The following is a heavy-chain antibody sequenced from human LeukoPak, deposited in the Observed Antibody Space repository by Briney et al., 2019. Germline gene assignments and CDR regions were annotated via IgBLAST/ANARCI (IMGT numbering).Heavy chain of an antibody. D-gene: IGHD2-15*01. V-gene: IGHV3-49*04. CDR2: IRSKAYGGTT. J-gene: IGHJ3*02. CDR3: TRDQDSLDAFDI. Sequence: PGGSLRLSCTASGFTFGDYAMSWVRQAPGKGLEWVGFIRSKAYGGTTEYAASVKGRFTISRDDSKSIAYLQMNSLKTEDTAVYYCTRDQDSLDAFDIWGQGTMVTVSS. CDR1: GFTFGDYA.